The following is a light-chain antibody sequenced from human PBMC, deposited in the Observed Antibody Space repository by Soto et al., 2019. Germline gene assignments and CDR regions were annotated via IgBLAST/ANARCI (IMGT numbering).Light chain of an antibody. CDR1: QSVSSN. CDR2: GAS. Sequence: EIVLTQSPCTLSLCPGERATLSCRASQSVSSNLAWYQQKPGQAPRLLIYGASSRATGIPDRFSGSGSGTDFTLTISRLEPEDFAVYYCQQYGSSPSITFGPGTKVDIK. V-gene: IGKV3-20*01. J-gene: IGKJ3*01. CDR3: QQYGSSPSIT.